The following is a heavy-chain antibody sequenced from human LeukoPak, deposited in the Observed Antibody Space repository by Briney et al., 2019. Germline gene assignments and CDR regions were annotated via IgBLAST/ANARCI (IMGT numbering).Heavy chain of an antibody. CDR1: GCTFSGYA. J-gene: IGHJ3*02. Sequence: PGGCVRLSCAASGCTFSGYAMSWVRQAPGKGLEWVSAISGSGGSTYYADSVKGRFTISRDNSKNTLYLQMNSLRAEDTAVYYCAKTLGVYGIGDAFDIWGQGTMDTVSS. CDR2: ISGSGGST. D-gene: IGHD2/OR15-2a*01. V-gene: IGHV3-23*01. CDR3: AKTLGVYGIGDAFDI.